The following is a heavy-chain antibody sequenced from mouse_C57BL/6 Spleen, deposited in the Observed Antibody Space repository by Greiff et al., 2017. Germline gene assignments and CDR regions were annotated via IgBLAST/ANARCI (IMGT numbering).Heavy chain of an antibody. CDR2: ISPRSGNT. J-gene: IGHJ3*01. CDR1: GYTFTSYG. V-gene: IGHV1-81*01. CDR3: ARSLIYYYGSSPPWFAY. D-gene: IGHD1-1*01. Sequence: VQLQQSGAELARPVASVKLSCKASGYTFTSYGISWVKQRTGQGLEWIREISPRSGNTYYNEKFKGKATLTADKSSSTAYMELRSLTSEDSAVYFCARSLIYYYGSSPPWFAYWGQGTLVTVSA.